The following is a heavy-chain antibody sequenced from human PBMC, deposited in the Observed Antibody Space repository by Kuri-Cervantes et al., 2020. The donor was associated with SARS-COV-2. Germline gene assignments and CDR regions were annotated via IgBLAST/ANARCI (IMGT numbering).Heavy chain of an antibody. CDR1: GFTFTSSA. CDR3: AAGAYGDKGAFDI. J-gene: IGHJ3*02. V-gene: IGHV1-58*02. Sequence: SVKVSCKASGFTFTSSAMQWVRQARGQRLEWIGWIVVGSGNTNYAQKFQERVTITRDMSTSTAYMELSSLRSEDTAVYYCAAGAYGDKGAFDIWGQGTIVAVSS. D-gene: IGHD4-17*01. CDR2: IVVGSGNT.